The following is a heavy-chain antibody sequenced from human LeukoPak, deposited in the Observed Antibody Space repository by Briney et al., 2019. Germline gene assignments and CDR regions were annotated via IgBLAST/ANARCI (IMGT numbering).Heavy chain of an antibody. J-gene: IGHJ4*02. CDR3: ARVGRDSGSGSYYGIDY. Sequence: GGSLRLSCAASGFTFSDYYMSWIRQAPGKGLEWVSYISSSGSTIYYADSVKGRFTISKGNAKDSLYLQMNSLRAEDTAVYYCARVGRDSGSGSYYGIDYWGQGTLVTVSS. CDR1: GFTFSDYY. V-gene: IGHV3-11*01. CDR2: ISSSGSTI. D-gene: IGHD3-10*01.